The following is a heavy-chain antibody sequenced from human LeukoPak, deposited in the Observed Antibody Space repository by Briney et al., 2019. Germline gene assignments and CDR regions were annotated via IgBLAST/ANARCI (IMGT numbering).Heavy chain of an antibody. CDR2: IYTSGST. D-gene: IGHD3-10*01. CDR1: GGSISSGTYY. V-gene: IGHV4-61*02. J-gene: IGHJ4*02. CDR3: ARRDYYGSGSFDY. Sequence: SETLSLTCAVSGGSISSGTYYWSWIRQPAGKGLEWIGRIYTSGSTNYNPSLKSRVTISIDTSKNQFSLKLSSVTAADTAVYYCARRDYYGSGSFDYWGQGTLVTVSS.